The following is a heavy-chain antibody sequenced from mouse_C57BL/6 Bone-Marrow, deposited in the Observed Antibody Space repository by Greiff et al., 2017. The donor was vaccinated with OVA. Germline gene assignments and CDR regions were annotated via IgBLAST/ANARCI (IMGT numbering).Heavy chain of an antibody. D-gene: IGHD2-1*01. J-gene: IGHJ4*01. CDR2: IDPETGGT. Sequence: VQLVESGAELVRPGASVTLSCKASGYTFTDYEMHWVKQTPVHGLEWIGAIDPETGGTAYNQKFKGKAILTADKSSSTAYMELRSLTSEDSAVYYCTGIYYGNYCAMDYWGQGTSVTVSS. CDR3: TGIYYGNYCAMDY. V-gene: IGHV1-15*01. CDR1: GYTFTDYE.